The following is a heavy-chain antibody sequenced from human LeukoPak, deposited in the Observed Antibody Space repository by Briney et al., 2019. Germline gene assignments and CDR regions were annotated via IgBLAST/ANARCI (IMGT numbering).Heavy chain of an antibody. D-gene: IGHD5-24*01. V-gene: IGHV1-69*05. CDR1: GGTFSSYA. CDR2: ITPIFGTA. J-gene: IGHJ3*02. CDR3: ARQRWPGPFDI. Sequence: GASVKVSCKASGGTFSSYAISWVRQAPGQGLEWMGGITPIFGTANYAQKFQGRVTITTDESTSTAYMELSSLRSEDTAVYYCARQRWPGPFDIWGQGTMVTVSS.